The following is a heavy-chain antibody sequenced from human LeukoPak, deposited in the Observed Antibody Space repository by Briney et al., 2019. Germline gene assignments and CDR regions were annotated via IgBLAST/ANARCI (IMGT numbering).Heavy chain of an antibody. J-gene: IGHJ4*02. CDR3: AKRGVVIRVILVGFHKEAYYFDS. V-gene: IGHV3-23*01. CDR1: GILLSNYG. Sequence: GGSPRLSCAVSGILLSNYGMSWVRQAPGKGLEWVAGISDSGGRTNYTDSVKGRFTISRDNPKNTLYLQMNSLRAEDTAVYFCAKRGVVIRVILVGFHKEAYYFDSWGQGALVTVSS. CDR2: ISDSGGRT. D-gene: IGHD3-22*01.